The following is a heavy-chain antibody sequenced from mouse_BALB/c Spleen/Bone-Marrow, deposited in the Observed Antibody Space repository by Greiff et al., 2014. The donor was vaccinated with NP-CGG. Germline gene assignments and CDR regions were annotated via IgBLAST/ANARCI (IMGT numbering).Heavy chain of an antibody. CDR3: TIRYYAMDY. D-gene: IGHD1-1*01. Sequence: QVQLKESGAELARPGASVKMSCQASGYTFTRYTMHWEKQRPGQGLEWIGYINPSSAYTNYNQKFKDKATLTADKSSSTAYMQLSSLTSEDSAVYHCTIRYYAMDYWGQGTSVTVSS. V-gene: IGHV1-4*01. J-gene: IGHJ4*01. CDR2: INPSSAYT. CDR1: GYTFTRYT.